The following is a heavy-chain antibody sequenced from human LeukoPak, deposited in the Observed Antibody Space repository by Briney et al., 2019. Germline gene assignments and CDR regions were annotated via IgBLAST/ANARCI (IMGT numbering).Heavy chain of an antibody. CDR2: INPSGGST. Sequence: ASAKVSCKASGYTFTSYYMHWVRQAPGQGLEWKGIINPSGGSTSYAQKFQGRVTMTRDTSTSTVYMELSSLRSEDTAVYYCARSLVGATATNDYWGQGTLVTVSS. CDR3: ARSLVGATATNDY. D-gene: IGHD1-26*01. CDR1: GYTFTSYY. J-gene: IGHJ4*02. V-gene: IGHV1-46*01.